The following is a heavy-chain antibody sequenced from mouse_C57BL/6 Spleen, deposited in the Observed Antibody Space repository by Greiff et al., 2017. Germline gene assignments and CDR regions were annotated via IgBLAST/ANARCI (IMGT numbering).Heavy chain of an antibody. CDR2: IWGDGST. CDR3: ANWHYGRAMDY. Sequence: VKLVESGPGLVAPSQSLSITCPVSGFSLTSSGVSWVRQPPGKGLEWLGVIWGDGSTNYHYALISRLSISKDNSKIQVCLKLNSLQSDDTASYYCANWHYGRAMDYWRQGTSGTVS. D-gene: IGHD1-1*01. V-gene: IGHV2-3*01. CDR1: GFSLTSSG. J-gene: IGHJ4*01.